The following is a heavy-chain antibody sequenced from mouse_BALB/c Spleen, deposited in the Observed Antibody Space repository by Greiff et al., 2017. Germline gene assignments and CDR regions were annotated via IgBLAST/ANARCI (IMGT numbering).Heavy chain of an antibody. CDR1: GFTFSSYA. CDR3: ARGGYGYGYYAMDD. J-gene: IGHJ4*01. V-gene: IGHV5-6-5*01. CDR2: ISSGGST. D-gene: IGHD1-2*01. Sequence: EVMLVESGGGLVKPGGSLKLSCAASGFTFSSYAMSWVRQTPEKRLEWVASISSGGSTYYPDSVKGRFTISRDNARNILYLQMSSLRSEDTAMYYCARGGYGYGYYAMDDWGQGTSVTVSS.